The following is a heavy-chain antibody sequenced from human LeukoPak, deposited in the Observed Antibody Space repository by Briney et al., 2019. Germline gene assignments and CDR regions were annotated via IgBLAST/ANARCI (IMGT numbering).Heavy chain of an antibody. J-gene: IGHJ4*02. Sequence: SETLSLTCTVSGGSISSSSYYWGWIRQPPGKGLEWIGSIYYSGSTYYNPSLKSRVTISVDTSKNQFSLKLSSVTAADTAVYYCARVWFATSFDYWGQGTLVTVSS. D-gene: IGHD2-15*01. CDR3: ARVWFATSFDY. V-gene: IGHV4-39*01. CDR1: GGSISSSSYY. CDR2: IYYSGST.